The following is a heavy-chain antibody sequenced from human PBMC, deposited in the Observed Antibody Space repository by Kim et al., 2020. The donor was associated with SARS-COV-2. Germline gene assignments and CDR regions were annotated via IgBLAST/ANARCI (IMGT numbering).Heavy chain of an antibody. Sequence: GGSLRLSCAASGFTFGDYAMHWVRQAPGKGLEWVSGISWNSGSIGYADSVKGRFTISRDNAKNSLYLQMNSLRAEDTALYYCAKDWEDRPLGYFDYWGQGTLVTVSS. V-gene: IGHV3-9*01. CDR3: AKDWEDRPLGYFDY. J-gene: IGHJ4*02. CDR2: ISWNSGSI. CDR1: GFTFGDYA. D-gene: IGHD1-26*01.